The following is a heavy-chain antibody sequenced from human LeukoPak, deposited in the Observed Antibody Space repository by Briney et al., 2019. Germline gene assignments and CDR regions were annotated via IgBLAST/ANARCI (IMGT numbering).Heavy chain of an antibody. J-gene: IGHJ3*02. CDR3: ARDHYDILTGYLAFDI. CDR1: GFTFSNYG. Sequence: PGGSLRLSCAASGFTFSNYGIHWVRQAPGKGLEWVAFIQYDGSNKYYADSVKGRFTISRDNSKNTLYLQMNSLRAEDTAVYYCARDHYDILTGYLAFDIWGQGTMVTVSS. CDR2: IQYDGSNK. D-gene: IGHD3-9*01. V-gene: IGHV3-30*02.